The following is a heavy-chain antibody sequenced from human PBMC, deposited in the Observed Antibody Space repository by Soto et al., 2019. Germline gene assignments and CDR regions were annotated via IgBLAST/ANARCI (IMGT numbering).Heavy chain of an antibody. D-gene: IGHD3-10*01. CDR1: GFSVSNNY. CDR3: ARALPPGWEIRGGYFDS. CDR2: IYSVGST. V-gene: IGHV3-53*01. J-gene: IGHJ4*02. Sequence: EVQLVESGGGLIQPGGSLRLSCAASGFSVSNNYMGSVRLAPGKGLEWVSFIYSVGSTYYRDSVKGRFTISRDTSKNIVHLQMNGLRAEDTAVYYCARALPPGWEIRGGYFDSWGQGTLVTVSS.